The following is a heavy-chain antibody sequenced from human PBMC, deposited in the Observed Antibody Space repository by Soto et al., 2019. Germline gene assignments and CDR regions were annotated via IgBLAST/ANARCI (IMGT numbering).Heavy chain of an antibody. CDR2: LHSGGDT. CDR3: AKDGHYYYDSRMDV. Sequence: EVQVVESGGGLVQPGGSLRLSCVATGIPVSSNYMTWVRHAPGKGLEWVSVLHSGGDTYYANSVKGRFTISTHDSTNTVFLQMTSLTAEDTAVYYCAKDGHYYYDSRMDVWGQGTKVTVSS. V-gene: IGHV3-53*04. J-gene: IGHJ6*02. CDR1: GIPVSSNY. D-gene: IGHD3-22*01.